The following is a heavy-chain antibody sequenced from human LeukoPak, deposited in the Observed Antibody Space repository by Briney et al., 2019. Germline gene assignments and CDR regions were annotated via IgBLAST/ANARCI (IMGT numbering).Heavy chain of an antibody. J-gene: IGHJ4*02. Sequence: GGSLRLSCAASGFTFSSNYMSWVRQAPGKGLEGGSLIYSGGSTFYSDSVKGRFTISRDNSKKTLYLQMNSLRAEDTAVYYCTTYGSGRKFDYWGQGILVTVSS. D-gene: IGHD3-10*01. V-gene: IGHV3-53*01. CDR2: IYSGGST. CDR1: GFTFSSNY. CDR3: TTYGSGRKFDY.